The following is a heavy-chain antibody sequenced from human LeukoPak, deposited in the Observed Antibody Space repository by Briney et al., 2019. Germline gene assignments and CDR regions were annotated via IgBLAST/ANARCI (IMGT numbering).Heavy chain of an antibody. CDR3: AKDRSGSVGY. Sequence: PAGGSLRLSCAGSGFTFSDFWMTWVRQAPGKGLEWVSAISGSGGSTYYADSVKGRFTISRDNSKNTLYLQMNSLRAEDTAVYYCAKDRSGSVGYWGQGTLVTVSS. CDR1: GFTFSDFW. CDR2: ISGSGGST. V-gene: IGHV3-23*01. D-gene: IGHD3-3*01. J-gene: IGHJ4*02.